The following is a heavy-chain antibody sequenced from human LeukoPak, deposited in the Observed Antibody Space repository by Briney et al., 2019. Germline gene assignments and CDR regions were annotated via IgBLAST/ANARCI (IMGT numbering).Heavy chain of an antibody. CDR3: AKFSGYYENGDY. V-gene: IGHV3-30*02. Sequence: GGSLRLSCAASGFTFSSYGMHWVRQAPGEGLEWVAFIRYDGSNKYYADSVKGRFTISRDNSKNTLYLQMDSLRAEDTAVYYCAKFSGYYENGDYWGQGTLVTVSS. J-gene: IGHJ4*02. CDR1: GFTFSSYG. CDR2: IRYDGSNK. D-gene: IGHD3-22*01.